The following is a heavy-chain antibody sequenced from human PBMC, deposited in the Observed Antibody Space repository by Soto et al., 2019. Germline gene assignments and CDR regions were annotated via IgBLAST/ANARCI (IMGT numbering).Heavy chain of an antibody. Sequence: GWSLRLSCASSIFTFIDYGMHWVRQAPGKGLEWVAGISHGATRKSYSDSVKGRFIISRDNSKKMLYLQLNSLRREDTAVYYCAKDWVGGSNRYQLDYWGRGTLVTVSS. V-gene: IGHV3-30*18. D-gene: IGHD4-4*01. CDR3: AKDWVGGSNRYQLDY. J-gene: IGHJ4*02. CDR2: ISHGATRK. CDR1: IFTFIDYG.